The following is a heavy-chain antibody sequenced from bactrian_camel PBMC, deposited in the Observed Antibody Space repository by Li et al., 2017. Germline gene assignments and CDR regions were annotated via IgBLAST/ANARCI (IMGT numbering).Heavy chain of an antibody. V-gene: IGHV3S1*01. CDR1: TGTFRSAC. CDR2: FYSSDGRT. D-gene: IGHD3*01. CDR3: AAQAIPFSCTGALEVNYWAH. Sequence: HVQLVESGGGLVQPGGPLRLSCAASTGTFRSACMGWIRQVSGKEREGVAGFYSSDGRTWYATSVKGRFTVAQDKAANTLILQMDDLKPEDTAMYYCAAQAIPFSCTGALEVNYWAHWGQGTQVTVS. J-gene: IGHJ4*01.